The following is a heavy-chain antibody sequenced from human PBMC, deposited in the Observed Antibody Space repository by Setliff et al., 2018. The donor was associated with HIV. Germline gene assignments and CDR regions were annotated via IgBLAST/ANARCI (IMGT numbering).Heavy chain of an antibody. CDR2: INPNSGGT. D-gene: IGHD6-19*01. CDR3: ARTGYSSGWYYYHGMDV. V-gene: IGHV1-2*02. CDR1: GYTFTSYG. Sequence: ASVKVSCKASGYTFTSYGISWVRQAPGQGLEWMGWINPNSGGTNYAQKFQGRVTKTRDTSISTAYMELSRLRSDDTAVYYCARTGYSSGWYYYHGMDVWGQGTTVTVSS. J-gene: IGHJ6*02.